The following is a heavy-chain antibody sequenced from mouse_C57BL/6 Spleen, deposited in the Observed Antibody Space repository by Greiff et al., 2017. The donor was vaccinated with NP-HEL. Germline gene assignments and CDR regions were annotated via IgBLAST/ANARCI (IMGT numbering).Heavy chain of an antibody. V-gene: IGHV1-7*01. D-gene: IGHD1-1*01. Sequence: VQLQQSGAELAKPGASVKLSCKASGYTFTSYWMHWVKQRPGQGLEWIGYINLSSGYTKYNQKFKDKATLTADKSSSTAYMQLSILTYEDSAVYYGARYDITTVVPWSFDVWGTGTTVTVSS. J-gene: IGHJ1*03. CDR3: ARYDITTVVPWSFDV. CDR1: GYTFTSYW. CDR2: INLSSGYT.